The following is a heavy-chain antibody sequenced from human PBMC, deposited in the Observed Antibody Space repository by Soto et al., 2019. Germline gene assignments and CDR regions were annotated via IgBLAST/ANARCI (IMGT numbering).Heavy chain of an antibody. CDR3: ARDLRYCSSTSCTRWGVYYYGMDV. D-gene: IGHD2-2*01. CDR1: GYTFTSYG. V-gene: IGHV1-18*01. J-gene: IGHJ6*02. CDR2: ISAYNGNT. Sequence: QVQLVQSGAEVKKPGASVKVSCKASGYTFTSYGISWVRQAPGQGLEWMGWISAYNGNTNYAQKLQGRGTMTPDTSTSTAYMELRSLRSDDTAVDYCARDLRYCSSTSCTRWGVYYYGMDVWGQGTTVTVSS.